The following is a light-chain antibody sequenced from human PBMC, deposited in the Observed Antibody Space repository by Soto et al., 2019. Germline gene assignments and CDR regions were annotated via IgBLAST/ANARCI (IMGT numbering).Light chain of an antibody. J-gene: IGLJ1*01. CDR1: SYDL. Sequence: QSALTQPASVSGSPGQSITISCTGTSYDLVSWYLQHSDKAPKLILYQGTKRPSGVSHRFSGSKSGNTASLTVSGLQAEDEADYYCSSYAGSSNVFGTGTKVTVL. CDR2: QGT. CDR3: SSYAGSSNV. V-gene: IGLV2-14*02.